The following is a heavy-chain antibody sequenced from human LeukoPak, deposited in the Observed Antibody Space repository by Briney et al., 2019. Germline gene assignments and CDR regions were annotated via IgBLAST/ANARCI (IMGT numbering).Heavy chain of an antibody. V-gene: IGHV4-4*07. CDR2: IYTSGST. Sequence: SETLSLTCTVSGGSISSYYWSWIRQPAGKGLEWIGRIYTSGSTNYNPPLKSRVTMSVDTSKNQLSLKLSSVTAADTAVYYCARDPTYYYDSSGSYFDYWGQGTLVTVSS. CDR3: ARDPTYYYDSSGSYFDY. CDR1: GGSISSYY. D-gene: IGHD3-22*01. J-gene: IGHJ4*02.